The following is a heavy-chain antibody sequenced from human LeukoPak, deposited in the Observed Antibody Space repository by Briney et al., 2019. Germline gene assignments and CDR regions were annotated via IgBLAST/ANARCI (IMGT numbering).Heavy chain of an antibody. J-gene: IGHJ6*02. D-gene: IGHD6-19*01. CDR1: GFTFDDYG. Sequence: GGSLRLSCAASGFTFDDYGMHWVRQAPGKGLEWVSGISWNSGSIGYADSVKGRFTVSRDNAKNSLYLQMNSLRAEDTAFYYCARSSGSYDGYYGVEVWGQGTTVIVSS. V-gene: IGHV3-9*01. CDR3: ARSSGSYDGYYGVEV. CDR2: ISWNSGSI.